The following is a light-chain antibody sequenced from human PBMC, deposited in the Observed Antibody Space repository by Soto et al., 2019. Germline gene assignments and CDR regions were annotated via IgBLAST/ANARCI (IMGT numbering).Light chain of an antibody. V-gene: IGLV1-44*01. CDR2: SNT. Sequence: QSVLTQPPSASGTPGQTSALSCSGGSSHIGSHTVNWYQQLPGTAPRLLIYSNTQRPSGVPDRFSGSKSGTSASLAISGLQSEYEGDYYCAAWDDSLNGVVFGGGTKSPS. J-gene: IGLJ2*01. CDR1: SSHIGSHT. CDR3: AAWDDSLNGVV.